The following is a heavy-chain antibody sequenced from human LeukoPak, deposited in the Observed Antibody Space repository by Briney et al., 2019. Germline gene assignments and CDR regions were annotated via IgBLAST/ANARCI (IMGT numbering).Heavy chain of an antibody. J-gene: IGHJ4*02. CDR1: GFPFGSFA. CDR3: ACIVGATQRFDY. Sequence: PGGSLRLSCEASGFPFGSFALHWVRQAPGKGLEWVSSISSSSSYIYYADSVKGRFTISRDNAKNSLYLQMNSLRAEDTAVYYCACIVGATQRFDYWGQGTLVTVSS. CDR2: ISSSSSYI. D-gene: IGHD1-26*01. V-gene: IGHV3-21*01.